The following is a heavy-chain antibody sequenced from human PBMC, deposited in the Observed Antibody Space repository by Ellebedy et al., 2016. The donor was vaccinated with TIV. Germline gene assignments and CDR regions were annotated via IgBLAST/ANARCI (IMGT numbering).Heavy chain of an antibody. CDR3: TNGFY. CDR1: GLTFSSYA. Sequence: PGGSLRLSCAASGLTFSSYAMSWVRESPGKRLEWVSSILGGGEGTEYTDSVKGRFTVSRDNSKNTLSLHMESLRVEDTAIYYCTNGFYWGQGTLVSVSS. J-gene: IGHJ4*02. D-gene: IGHD6-25*01. V-gene: IGHV3-23*01. CDR2: ILGGGEGT.